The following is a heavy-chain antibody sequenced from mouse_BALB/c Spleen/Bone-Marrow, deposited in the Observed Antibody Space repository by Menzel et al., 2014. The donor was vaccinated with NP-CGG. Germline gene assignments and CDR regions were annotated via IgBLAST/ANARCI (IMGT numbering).Heavy chain of an antibody. V-gene: IGHV2-2*02. CDR1: GFSLTSYG. J-gene: IGHJ4*01. D-gene: IGHD3-1*01. Sequence: VQLQQSGPGLVQPSQSLSITCTVSGFSLTSYGVHWVRQSPGKGLEWLGVIWSGGSTDYNAAFISRLSISKDNSKSQVFFKMNSLQANDTAIYYCARMGYEGDYYAMDYWGQGTSVTVSS. CDR3: ARMGYEGDYYAMDY. CDR2: IWSGGST.